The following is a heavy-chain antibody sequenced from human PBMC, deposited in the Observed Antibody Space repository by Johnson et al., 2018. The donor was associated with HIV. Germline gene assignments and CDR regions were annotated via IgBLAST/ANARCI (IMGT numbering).Heavy chain of an antibody. CDR1: GFTFRSYD. CDR2: IGTAGDT. V-gene: IGHV3-13*01. J-gene: IGHJ3*02. CDR3: ARKTSFQVVVPAAVSDAFDI. D-gene: IGHD2-2*01. Sequence: VQLVESGGGLVQPGRSLRLSCAASGFTFRSYDMHWVRQTTGKGLEWVSRIGTAGDTYYPGSVRGRFTISRENAKNSLYLQMNSLRAEDTALYYCARKTSFQVVVPAAVSDAFDIWGQGTMVTVSS.